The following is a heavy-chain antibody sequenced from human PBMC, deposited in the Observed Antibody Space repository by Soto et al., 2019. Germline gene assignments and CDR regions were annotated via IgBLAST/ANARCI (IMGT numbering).Heavy chain of an antibody. Sequence: EMQLVDSGGGLVQPGDSLRLSCAASGFTFSIYWMAWVRQAPGKGLEWVANIKEDGSEYTYADSGWGRFTISRDNANKSLYMQMNSLRVEDTAVYYCARENPYYAAWGQGTLVTVSS. CDR1: GFTFSIYW. CDR3: ARENPYYAA. V-gene: IGHV3-7*04. D-gene: IGHD3-10*01. CDR2: IKEDGSEY. J-gene: IGHJ4*02.